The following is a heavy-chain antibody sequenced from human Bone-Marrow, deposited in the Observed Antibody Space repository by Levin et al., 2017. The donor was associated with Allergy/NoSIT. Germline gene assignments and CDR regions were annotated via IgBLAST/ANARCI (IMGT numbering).Heavy chain of an antibody. J-gene: IGHJ4*02. CDR1: GASVSGADYY. Sequence: SETLSLTCTVSGASVSGADYYWSWIRQPPGKGLEWVGYIYHNGITFYSPSLKSRLTISLDTSKNHFSLNLNSVTAADTAVYYCARAPDCTTTSCFSRFDYWGQGALVTVSS. CDR2: IYHNGIT. V-gene: IGHV4-30-4*01. D-gene: IGHD2-2*01. CDR3: ARAPDCTTTSCFSRFDY.